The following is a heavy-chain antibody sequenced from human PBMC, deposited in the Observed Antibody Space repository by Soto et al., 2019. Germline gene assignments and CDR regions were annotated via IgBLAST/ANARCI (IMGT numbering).Heavy chain of an antibody. V-gene: IGHV1-69*13. CDR2: IIPIFGTA. J-gene: IGHJ4*02. CDR1: GGTFSSYA. CDR3: ASSADRYGSGSYYPRDY. Sequence: EASVKVSCKASGGTFSSYAISWVRQAPGQGLEWMGGIIPIFGTANYAQKFQGRVTITADESTSTAYMELSSLRSEDTAVYYCASSADRYGSGSYYPRDYWGQGTLVTVSS. D-gene: IGHD3-10*01.